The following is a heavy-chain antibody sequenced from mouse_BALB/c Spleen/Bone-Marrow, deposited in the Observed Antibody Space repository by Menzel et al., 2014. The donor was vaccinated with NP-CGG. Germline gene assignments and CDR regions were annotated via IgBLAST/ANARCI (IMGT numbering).Heavy chain of an antibody. D-gene: IGHD2-1*01. CDR1: GFSLTSYG. J-gene: IGHJ3*01. Sequence: QVHLQQPGPGLVQPSQSLSITCTVSGFSLTSYGVHWVRQSPGKGLEWLGVIWSGGSTDYNAAFISRLSISKDNSKSXVFFKMNSLQANDTAIYYCARNQGNYVSWFAYWGQGTLVTVSA. V-gene: IGHV2-2*02. CDR2: IWSGGST. CDR3: ARNQGNYVSWFAY.